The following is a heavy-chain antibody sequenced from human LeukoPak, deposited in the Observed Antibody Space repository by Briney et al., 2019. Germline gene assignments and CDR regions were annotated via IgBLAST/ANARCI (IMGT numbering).Heavy chain of an antibody. CDR2: IYYSGST. CDR3: ARDQGRRYFDL. CDR1: GGSISSYY. V-gene: IGHV4-59*01. J-gene: IGHJ2*01. Sequence: PSETLSLTCTVSGGSISSYYWSWIRQPPGKGLEWIGNIYYSGSTNYNPSLKSRVTISVDTSKNQFSLKLSSVTAADTAVYYCARDQGRRYFDLWGRGTLVTVSS.